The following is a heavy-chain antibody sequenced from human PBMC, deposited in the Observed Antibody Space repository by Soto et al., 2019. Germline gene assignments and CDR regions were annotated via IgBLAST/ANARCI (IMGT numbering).Heavy chain of an antibody. V-gene: IGHV3-30*03. Sequence: QVQLVESGGGVVQPGRSLRLSCAASGFTFSSYGMHWVRQAPGKGLEWVAVISYDGSNKYYADSVKGRFTISRDNSKNTLYLQMNSLRGEDTAVYYCAGETRWLQLDYWGQGTLVTVSS. CDR2: ISYDGSNK. CDR1: GFTFSSYG. D-gene: IGHD1-1*01. CDR3: AGETRWLQLDY. J-gene: IGHJ4*02.